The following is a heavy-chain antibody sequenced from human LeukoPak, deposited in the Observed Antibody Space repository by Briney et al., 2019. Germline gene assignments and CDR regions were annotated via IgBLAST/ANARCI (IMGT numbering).Heavy chain of an antibody. CDR3: ATCIIVVVPAAINDYFDY. V-gene: IGHV3-30*02. D-gene: IGHD2-2*01. Sequence: GGSLRLSCAASGFTFSSYGMHWVRQAPGKGLEWVAFIRYDGSNKYYADSVKGRFTISRDNSKNTLYLQMNSLRPEDTAVYYCATCIIVVVPAAINDYFDYWGQGTLVTVSS. CDR2: IRYDGSNK. CDR1: GFTFSSYG. J-gene: IGHJ4*02.